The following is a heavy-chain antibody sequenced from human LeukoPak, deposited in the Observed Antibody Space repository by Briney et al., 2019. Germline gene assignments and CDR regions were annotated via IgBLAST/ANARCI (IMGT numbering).Heavy chain of an antibody. CDR2: INRDGSEK. D-gene: IGHD6-13*01. Sequence: PGGSLRLSCAASGFTFSGYWMSWVRQAPGRGLEWVANINRDGSEKYYVDSMKGRFTTSRDNAKNSLFLQMGSLRVEDTAVYYCARESTAGYNSSWYGFRNWGQGTLVSVSS. V-gene: IGHV3-7*01. J-gene: IGHJ1*01. CDR1: GFTFSGYW. CDR3: ARESTAGYNSSWYGFRN.